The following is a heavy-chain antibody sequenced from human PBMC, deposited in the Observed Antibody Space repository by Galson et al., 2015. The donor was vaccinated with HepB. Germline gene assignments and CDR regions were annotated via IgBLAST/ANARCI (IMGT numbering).Heavy chain of an antibody. J-gene: IGHJ4*02. CDR2: IYYSGST. Sequence: TLSLTCTVSGGSISSSSYYWGWIRQPPGKGLEWIGGIYYSGSTYYNPSLKSRVTISVDTSKNQFSLKLSSVTAADTAVYYCARVDSVQIAAAGTAYWGQGTLVTVSS. V-gene: IGHV4-39*01. D-gene: IGHD6-13*01. CDR3: ARVDSVQIAAAGTAY. CDR1: GGSISSSSYY.